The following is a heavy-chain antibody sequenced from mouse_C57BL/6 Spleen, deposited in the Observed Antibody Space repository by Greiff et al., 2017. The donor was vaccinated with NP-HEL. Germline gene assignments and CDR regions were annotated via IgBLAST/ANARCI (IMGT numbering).Heavy chain of an antibody. Sequence: QVQLQQPGAELVKPGASVKLSCKASGYTFTSYWMHWVKQRPGQGLEWIGMIHPNSGSTNYNEKFKSKATLTVDKSSSTAYMQLSSLTSEDSAVYYCASGTTVVATYWYFDVWGTGTTVTVSS. CDR3: ASGTTVVATYWYFDV. D-gene: IGHD1-1*01. J-gene: IGHJ1*03. V-gene: IGHV1-64*01. CDR2: IHPNSGST. CDR1: GYTFTSYW.